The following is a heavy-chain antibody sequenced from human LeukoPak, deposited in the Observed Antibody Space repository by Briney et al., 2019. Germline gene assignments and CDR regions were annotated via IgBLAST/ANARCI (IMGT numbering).Heavy chain of an antibody. CDR2: ISSSNSYI. V-gene: IGHV3-21*01. CDR1: GFTFSTYS. CDR3: ARGGLELDY. Sequence: GGSLRLSCAASGFTFSTYSMNWVRQAPGKGLEWVSSISSSNSYIYYADPMKGRLTISRDNAKNALYLQMNSLRAEDTAVYYCARGGLELDYWGQGTLVTVSS. D-gene: IGHD1-7*01. J-gene: IGHJ4*02.